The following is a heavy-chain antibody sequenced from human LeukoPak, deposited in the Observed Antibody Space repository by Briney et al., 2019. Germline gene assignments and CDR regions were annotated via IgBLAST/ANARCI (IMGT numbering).Heavy chain of an antibody. CDR1: GGTFSSYT. D-gene: IGHD3-16*01. CDR2: IIPILGIA. Sequence: SVKVSCKASGGTFSSYTISWVRQAPGQGLEWMGRIIPILGIANYAQKFQGRVTITADKSTSTAYMELSSLRSEDTAVYYRARAEERGINWFDPWGQGTLVTVSS. J-gene: IGHJ5*02. CDR3: ARAEERGINWFDP. V-gene: IGHV1-69*02.